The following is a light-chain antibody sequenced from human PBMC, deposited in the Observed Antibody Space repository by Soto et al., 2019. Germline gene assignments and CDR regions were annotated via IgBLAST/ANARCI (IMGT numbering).Light chain of an antibody. Sequence: EIVLTQSPGTLSLSPGERATLSCRASQSVSSSSSTWYQQKPGQAPRLLIYGASTRATGIPDRFSGSGSGTDFSLTISRLEPEDFAVYYCLQFDISPLYTFGQGTKVEIK. V-gene: IGKV3-20*01. CDR1: QSVSSSS. CDR2: GAS. CDR3: LQFDISPLYT. J-gene: IGKJ2*01.